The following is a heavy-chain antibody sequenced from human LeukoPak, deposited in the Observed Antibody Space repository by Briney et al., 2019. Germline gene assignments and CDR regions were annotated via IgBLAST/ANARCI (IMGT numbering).Heavy chain of an antibody. CDR3: ATLLGMTTVRY. CDR2: INYSGST. J-gene: IGHJ4*02. CDR1: GASNTNTNYF. Sequence: SETLSLTCSVSGASNTNTNYFWGWIRQPPGKGLEWIGSINYSGSTFYRPSVKSRVTISIDTSKNQFSLKLNSVTAADTAFYYCATLLGMTTVRYWGKGTLVTVSS. V-gene: IGHV4-39*01. D-gene: IGHD4-11*01.